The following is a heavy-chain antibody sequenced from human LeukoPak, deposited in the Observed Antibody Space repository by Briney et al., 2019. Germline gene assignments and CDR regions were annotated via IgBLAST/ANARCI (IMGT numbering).Heavy chain of an antibody. V-gene: IGHV3-23*01. CDR2: ISGSGGST. D-gene: IGHD3-22*01. CDR1: GFTFSNYA. J-gene: IGHJ2*01. Sequence: PGGSLRLSCAASGFTFSNYAMSWVRQAPGKGLEWDSGISGSGGSTYYADSVKGRLTISRDNSKNTLHLQMDSLRAEDTAVYYCAKVGIRISLIVVVFTTADDWYFDLWGRGTLVTVSS. CDR3: AKVGIRISLIVVVFTTADDWYFDL.